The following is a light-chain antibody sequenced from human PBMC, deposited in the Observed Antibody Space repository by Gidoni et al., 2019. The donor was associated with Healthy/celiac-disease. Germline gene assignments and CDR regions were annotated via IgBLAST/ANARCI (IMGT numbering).Light chain of an antibody. CDR3: QQYGSSPVT. CDR2: GAS. J-gene: IGKJ2*01. Sequence: EIVLTQSPGTLSLSPGERATLSCRASQSVSSSYLAWYQQKPGQAPRLLIYGASSRATGIPDRFSGSGSGTDFTLTISRLEPEDFAVYYCQQYGSSPVTFGQGIKLEIK. V-gene: IGKV3-20*01. CDR1: QSVSSSY.